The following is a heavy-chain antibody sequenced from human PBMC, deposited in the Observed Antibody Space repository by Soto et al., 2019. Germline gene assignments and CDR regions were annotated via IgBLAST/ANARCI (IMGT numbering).Heavy chain of an antibody. Sequence: GGSLRLCCAAAGFTLSNYWMSWVRQAPGKGLEWVANINQDGSQKFYLDSVEGRFTISRDNARNSLYLQMNSLRAEDTAIYYCARIYCSSSSCYIDFWGQGILVTVSS. D-gene: IGHD2-2*02. J-gene: IGHJ4*02. CDR1: GFTLSNYW. CDR3: ARIYCSSSSCYIDF. CDR2: INQDGSQK. V-gene: IGHV3-7*03.